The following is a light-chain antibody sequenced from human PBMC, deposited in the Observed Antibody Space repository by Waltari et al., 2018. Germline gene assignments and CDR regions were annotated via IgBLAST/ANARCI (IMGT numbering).Light chain of an antibody. Sequence: DIQMPQSPSTLSASVGARVTIPCRASQSISSWLAWYQQKPGKAPKLLIYKASSLESGVPSRFSGSGSGTEFTLTISSLQPDEFATYYCQRYNSYSPLTFGGGTKVEIK. J-gene: IGKJ4*01. CDR3: QRYNSYSPLT. CDR1: QSISSW. V-gene: IGKV1-5*03. CDR2: KAS.